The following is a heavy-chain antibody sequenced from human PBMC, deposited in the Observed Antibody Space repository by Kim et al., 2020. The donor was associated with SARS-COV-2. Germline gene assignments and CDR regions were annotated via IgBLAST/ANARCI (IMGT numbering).Heavy chain of an antibody. CDR1: GGSISSGGYY. J-gene: IGHJ4*02. V-gene: IGHV4-31*03. CDR2: IYYSGST. D-gene: IGHD3-10*01. CDR3: ASWMVRGVIGGRYFDY. Sequence: SETLSLTCTVSGGSISSGGYYWSWIRQHPGKGLEWIGYIYYSGSTYYNPSLKSRVTISVDTSKNQFSLKLSSVTAADTAVYYCASWMVRGVIGGRYFDYWGQGTLVTVSS.